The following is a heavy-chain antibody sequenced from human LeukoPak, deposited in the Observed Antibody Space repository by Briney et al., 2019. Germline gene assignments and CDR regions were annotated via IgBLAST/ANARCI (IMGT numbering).Heavy chain of an antibody. V-gene: IGHV4-34*01. Sequence: KPSETLSLTCAVYGGSFSGYYWSWIRQPPGKGLEWIGEINHSGSTNYNPSLKSRVTISVDTSKNQFSLKLSSVTAADTAVYYCARLPFSAIRFAMVDYWGQGTLVTVSS. CDR2: INHSGST. CDR3: ARLPFSAIRFAMVDY. J-gene: IGHJ4*02. CDR1: GGSFSGYY. D-gene: IGHD2-2*02.